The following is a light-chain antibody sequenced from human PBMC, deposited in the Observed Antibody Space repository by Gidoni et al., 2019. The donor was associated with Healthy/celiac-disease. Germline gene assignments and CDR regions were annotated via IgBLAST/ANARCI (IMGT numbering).Light chain of an antibody. CDR1: QSVSSN. Sequence: DIEMTQSPATLSVSPGERATLSCRASQSVSSNLAWYQQKPGQAPRLLIYGASTRATGIPARFSGSGSGTEFTLTISSLQSEDFAVYYCQQYNNWPPTFGQGTKVEIK. CDR2: GAS. V-gene: IGKV3-15*01. J-gene: IGKJ1*01. CDR3: QQYNNWPPT.